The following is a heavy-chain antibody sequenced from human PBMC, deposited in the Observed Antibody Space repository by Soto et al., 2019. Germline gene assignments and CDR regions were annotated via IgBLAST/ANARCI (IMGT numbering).Heavy chain of an antibody. D-gene: IGHD3-10*01. V-gene: IGHV4-34*01. CDR3: ARGLVRGAPHIRYYYYGMDV. CDR2: INHSGST. CDR1: GGSISSGGYS. Sequence: ETLSLTCAVSGGSISSGGYSWSWIRQPPGKGLEWIGEINHSGSTNYNPSLKSRVTISVDTSKNQFSLKLSSVTAADTAVYYCARGLVRGAPHIRYYYYGMDVWGQGTTVTVSS. J-gene: IGHJ6*02.